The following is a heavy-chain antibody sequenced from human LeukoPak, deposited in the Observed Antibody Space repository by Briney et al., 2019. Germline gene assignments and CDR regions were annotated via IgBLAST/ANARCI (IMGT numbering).Heavy chain of an antibody. D-gene: IGHD5-12*01. V-gene: IGHV5-51*01. Sequence: GASLQISCKGSGYSFTGYWIGWVRPMPGKGLEWMGIIYPGDSDTRYSPSFQGQVTISADKSISTAYLQWSSLKASDTAMYYCARRGYSGYDWIDYWGQGTLVTVSS. CDR3: ARRGYSGYDWIDY. CDR2: IYPGDSDT. CDR1: GYSFTGYW. J-gene: IGHJ4*02.